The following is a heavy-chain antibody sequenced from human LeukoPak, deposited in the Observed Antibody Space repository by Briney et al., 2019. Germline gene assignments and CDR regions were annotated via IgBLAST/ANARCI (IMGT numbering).Heavy chain of an antibody. CDR3: ARVVTYYYGSGSYYHNWFDP. V-gene: IGHV1-8*01. D-gene: IGHD3-10*01. J-gene: IGHJ5*02. CDR2: MNPNTGNT. CDR1: GYTFTSYD. Sequence: ASVKVSCKASGYTFTSYDINWVRQATGQGLEWMGWMNPNTGNTGYAQKFQGRVTMTRNTSISTAYMELSSLRSEDTAVYYCARVVTYYYGSGSYYHNWFDPWGQGTLATVSS.